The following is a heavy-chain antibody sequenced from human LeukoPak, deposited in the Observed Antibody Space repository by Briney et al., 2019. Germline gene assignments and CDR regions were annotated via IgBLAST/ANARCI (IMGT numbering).Heavy chain of an antibody. CDR2: INSDGSST. CDR3: ARDRSIEDAFDI. D-gene: IGHD3-3*02. CDR1: GFTFSSYW. J-gene: IGHJ3*02. Sequence: PGGSLRLSCAASGFTFSSYWMHRVRQAPGKGLVWVSRINSDGSSTTYADSVKGRFAISRDNAKNTLFLQMNSLSPEDTAVYYCARDRSIEDAFDIWGQGTMVTVSS. V-gene: IGHV3-74*03.